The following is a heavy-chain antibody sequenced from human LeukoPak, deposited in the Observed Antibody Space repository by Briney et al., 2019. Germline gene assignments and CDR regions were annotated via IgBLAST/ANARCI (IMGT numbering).Heavy chain of an antibody. CDR2: IYYSGST. V-gene: IGHV4-59*01. D-gene: IGHD6-13*01. Sequence: PSETLSLTCTVSGGSISSYYWSWIRQPPGKGLEWIGYIYYSGSTNYNPSLKSRVTISVDTSKNQFSLKLSSVTAAGTAVYYCARESIAAAGTRRFDYWGQGTLVTVSS. CDR1: GGSISSYY. CDR3: ARESIAAAGTRRFDY. J-gene: IGHJ4*02.